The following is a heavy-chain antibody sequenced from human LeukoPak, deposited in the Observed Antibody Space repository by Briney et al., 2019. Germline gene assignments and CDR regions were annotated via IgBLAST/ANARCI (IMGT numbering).Heavy chain of an antibody. J-gene: IGHJ3*02. Sequence: RPGGSLRLSCAGSGFTFSNYAMTWVRQAPGKGLEWVSSVSGSGRNTFYPDSVEGRFTISRDNSKNTVYLQMNSLRAEDTAVYYCARDRGWIQHDIWGQGTMVTVSS. D-gene: IGHD5-18*01. CDR2: VSGSGRNT. CDR1: GFTFSNYA. V-gene: IGHV3-23*01. CDR3: ARDRGWIQHDI.